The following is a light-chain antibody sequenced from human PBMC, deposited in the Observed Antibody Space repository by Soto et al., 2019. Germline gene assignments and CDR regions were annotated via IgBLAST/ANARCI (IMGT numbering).Light chain of an antibody. Sequence: QSALTQPASVSGSPGQSITISCTGTNSDVGGYNYVSWYQQHPGKAPKLMIYEVSNRPSGVSDRFSGSKSGNTASLTISGLQAEDEADYYCSSYTSTTSFVFGGGTKVTVL. V-gene: IGLV2-14*01. J-gene: IGLJ3*02. CDR3: SSYTSTTSFV. CDR1: NSDVGGYNY. CDR2: EVS.